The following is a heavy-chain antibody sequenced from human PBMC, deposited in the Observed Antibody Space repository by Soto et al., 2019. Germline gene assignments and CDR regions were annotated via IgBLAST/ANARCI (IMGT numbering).Heavy chain of an antibody. D-gene: IGHD5-12*01. CDR2: IYYSGST. CDR3: ARGGYSGYAYNWFDP. CDR1: GGSISSYY. Sequence: SETLSLTCTVSGGSISSYYWSWIRQPPGKGLEWIGYIYYSGSTNYNPSLKSRVTISVDTSKNQFSLKLSSVTAADTAVYYCARGGYSGYAYNWFDPWGQGTLVTVSS. J-gene: IGHJ5*02. V-gene: IGHV4-59*01.